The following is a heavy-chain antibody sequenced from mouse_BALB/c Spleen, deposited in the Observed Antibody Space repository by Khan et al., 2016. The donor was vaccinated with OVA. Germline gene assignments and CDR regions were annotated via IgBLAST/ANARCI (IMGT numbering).Heavy chain of an antibody. CDR1: GYTFTDFT. D-gene: IGHD1-1*02. J-gene: IGHJ3*01. V-gene: IGHV1S137*01. CDR3: AGGGGGNRFAY. Sequence: QVQLKQSGAELVRPGVSVKISCKGSGYTFTDFTMHWVKQSHAKSLEWIGVISTYYGDATYNQQFKGKATMTVDKASSTAYMELARLTSEDSAIYYCAGGGGGNRFAYWGQGTLVTVSA. CDR2: ISTYYGDA.